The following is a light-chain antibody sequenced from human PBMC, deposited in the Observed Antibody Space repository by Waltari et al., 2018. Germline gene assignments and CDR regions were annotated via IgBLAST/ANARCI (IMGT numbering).Light chain of an antibody. J-gene: IGLJ3*02. CDR1: SSNIGHNS. V-gene: IGLV1-44*01. Sequence: QSVVTQPPSASGTPGQTVTISCSGSSSNIGHNSVSWYQTLPGTAPTLLICNNYQRPSGVPGRFAGSKSGTSASLAIRGLQSEDEADYYCASWADSLNGPVFGGGTKLTVL. CDR2: NNY. CDR3: ASWADSLNGPV.